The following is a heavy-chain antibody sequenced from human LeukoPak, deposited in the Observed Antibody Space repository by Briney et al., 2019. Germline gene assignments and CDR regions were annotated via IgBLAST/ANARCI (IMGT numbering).Heavy chain of an antibody. J-gene: IGHJ5*02. Sequence: GASVKVSCKASGYTLTGYHLHWVRQAPGQGLEWMGWISAYNGNTNYAQKLQGRVTMTTDTSTSTAYMELRSLRSDDTAVYYCARVSFMITFGGVIVSNWFDPWGQGTLVTVSS. D-gene: IGHD3-16*02. CDR2: ISAYNGNT. CDR1: GYTLTGYH. CDR3: ARVSFMITFGGVIVSNWFDP. V-gene: IGHV1-18*04.